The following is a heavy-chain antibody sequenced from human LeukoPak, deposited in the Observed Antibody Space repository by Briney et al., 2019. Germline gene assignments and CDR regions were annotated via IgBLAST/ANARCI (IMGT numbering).Heavy chain of an antibody. CDR2: TYYGSKWYN. D-gene: IGHD1-1*01. CDR3: ARGRPCGRYYYYMDV. CDR1: GDSVSGNSVA. J-gene: IGHJ6*03. Sequence: SQTLSLTCAISGDSVSGNSVAWNWIRQSPSRGLEWLGRTYYGSKWYNDYALSVKSRITIKPDTSRNQFSLQLSSVTAADTAVYYCARGRPCGRYYYYMDVWGKGTTVTVSS. V-gene: IGHV6-1*01.